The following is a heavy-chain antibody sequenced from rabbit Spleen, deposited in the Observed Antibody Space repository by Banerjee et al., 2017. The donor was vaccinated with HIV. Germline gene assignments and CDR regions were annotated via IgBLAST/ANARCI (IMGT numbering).Heavy chain of an antibody. CDR2: IATGSSGFT. CDR3: ARDTSSSFSSYGMDL. Sequence: QSLEESGGGLVQPEGSLTLTCTASGLSFSSTYYMCWVRQAPGKGLEWIGCIATGSSGFTYYASWAKGRFTCSKASSTTVTLQMTRLTAADTATYFCARDTSSSFSSYGMDLWGQGTLVTVS. J-gene: IGHJ6*01. CDR1: GLSFSSTYY. V-gene: IGHV1S40*01. D-gene: IGHD1-1*01.